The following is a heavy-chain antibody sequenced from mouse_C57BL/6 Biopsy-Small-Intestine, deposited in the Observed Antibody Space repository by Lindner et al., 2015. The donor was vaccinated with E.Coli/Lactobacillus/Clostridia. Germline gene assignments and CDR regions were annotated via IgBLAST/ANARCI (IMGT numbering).Heavy chain of an antibody. CDR3: AKGCAGDHCYSSETFTN. Sequence: SVKVSCKASGYVFSTFGITWVRQAPGQGLEWMGWTTAYNGHTIYAQRFQDRVTMTTDKSTNMAYMELRSLTTDDTAVYYCAKGCAGDHCYSSETFTNWGQGTPVTVSS. CDR1: GYVFSTFG. J-gene: IGHJ2*01. D-gene: IGHD1-2*01. CDR2: TTAYNGHT. V-gene: IGHV1S126*01.